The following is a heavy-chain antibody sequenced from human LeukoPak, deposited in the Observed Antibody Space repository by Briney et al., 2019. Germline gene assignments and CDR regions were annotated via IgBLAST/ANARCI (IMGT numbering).Heavy chain of an antibody. J-gene: IGHJ4*02. CDR2: ISWNSGSI. D-gene: IGHD3-3*01. CDR3: ARDRNDFWSGRRGFDY. V-gene: IGHV3-9*01. Sequence: GRSLRLSCAASGFTFDDYAMHWVRQAPGKGLEWVSGISWNSGSIGYVDSLKGRFTVSRDNTKDTLYLQMNSLRAEDTAVYYCARDRNDFWSGRRGFDYWGQGTLVTVSS. CDR1: GFTFDDYA.